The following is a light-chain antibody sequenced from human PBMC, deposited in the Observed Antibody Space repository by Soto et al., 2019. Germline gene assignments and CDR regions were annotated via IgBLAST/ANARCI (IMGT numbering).Light chain of an antibody. Sequence: QSVLTQPASASGSPGQSITISCTGTSSDVGHYNYVSWYQQHPGKAPKLMIYDVTMRPSGVSNRFSGSKSGNTASLTISGLQAEDEADYYCTSYTRSSTLVFGTGTKVTDL. V-gene: IGLV2-14*03. J-gene: IGLJ1*01. CDR3: TSYTRSSTLV. CDR1: SSDVGHYNY. CDR2: DVT.